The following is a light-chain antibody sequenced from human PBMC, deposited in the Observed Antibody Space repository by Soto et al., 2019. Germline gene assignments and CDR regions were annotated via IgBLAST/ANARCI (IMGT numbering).Light chain of an antibody. CDR2: AAS. V-gene: IGKV1-39*01. J-gene: IGKJ2*01. CDR3: QQSYSTGYT. CDR1: QSISSY. Sequence: DIQITQSPSSLSASVGDRVTITCRASQSISSYLNWYQQKPGKAPKLLIYAASSLQSGVPSRFSGSGSGTDFTLTISSLQPEDFATYYCQQSYSTGYTFGQGTKVDIK.